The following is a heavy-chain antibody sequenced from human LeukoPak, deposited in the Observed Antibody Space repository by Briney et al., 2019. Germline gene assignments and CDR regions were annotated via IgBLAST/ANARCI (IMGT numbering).Heavy chain of an antibody. Sequence: ASVKVSCKASGYTFIVYYIHWVRQAPGQGLESLGWIDPRTGDTNYAQNFQGRVTMTRDTSVSTAYMELSSLTSDDTAVYYCARDWELRWSQGAFDYWGQGSLVTVSS. CDR3: ARDWELRWSQGAFDY. D-gene: IGHD4-23*01. J-gene: IGHJ4*02. CDR1: GYTFIVYY. V-gene: IGHV1-2*02. CDR2: IDPRTGDT.